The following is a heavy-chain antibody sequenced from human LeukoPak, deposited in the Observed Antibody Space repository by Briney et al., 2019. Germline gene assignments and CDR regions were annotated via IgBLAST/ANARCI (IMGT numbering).Heavy chain of an antibody. D-gene: IGHD3-22*01. CDR3: ARDGDYYDSSRYYYRRAFDI. CDR1: DVSIFRINW. Sequence: TSETLSLTCAVSDVSIFRINWWSWASQPPGKGLDWIEQISPSGSTNYSPSLKSRVTISVDKSKTQFSIKLTSVTAADTAVYYCARDGDYYDSSRYYYRRAFDIWGQGTMVTVSS. V-gene: IGHV4-4*02. J-gene: IGHJ3*02. CDR2: ISPSGST.